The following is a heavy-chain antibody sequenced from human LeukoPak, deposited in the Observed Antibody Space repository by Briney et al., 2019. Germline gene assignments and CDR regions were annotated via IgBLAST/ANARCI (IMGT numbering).Heavy chain of an antibody. CDR3: ARDYGDYECLNY. J-gene: IGHJ4*02. CDR2: IVVGSGNT. Sequence: ASVKVSCKASGFTFTSSAMQWVRQARGQRLEWIGWIVVGSGNTNYAQKFQERVTITRDMSTSTAYMELSSLRSEDTAVYYCARDYGDYECLNYWGQGTLVTVSS. D-gene: IGHD4-17*01. CDR1: GFTFTSSA. V-gene: IGHV1-58*02.